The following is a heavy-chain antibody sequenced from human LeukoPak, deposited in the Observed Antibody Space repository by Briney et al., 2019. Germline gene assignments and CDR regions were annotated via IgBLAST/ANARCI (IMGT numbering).Heavy chain of an antibody. CDR2: FSGSGTYV. D-gene: IGHD2-2*01. Sequence: PGGSLRLSCAASGFIFSNYAMSWVRQAPGKGLEWVSSFSGSGTYVYYADSVKGRFTISRDNSKNTLHLQMNSLRAEDTALYYCATPNIAVIPAAMRGVDYWGQGTLVTVSS. V-gene: IGHV3-23*01. CDR3: ATPNIAVIPAAMRGVDY. CDR1: GFIFSNYA. J-gene: IGHJ4*02.